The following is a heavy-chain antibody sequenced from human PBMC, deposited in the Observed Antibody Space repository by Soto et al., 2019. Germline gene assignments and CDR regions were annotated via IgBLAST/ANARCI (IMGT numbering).Heavy chain of an antibody. CDR2: ISSSSSYI. D-gene: IGHD4-4*01. V-gene: IGHV3-21*01. CDR1: GFTFSSYS. Sequence: GGSLRLSCAASGFTFSSYSMNWVRQAPGKGLEWVSSISSSSSYIYYADSVKGRFTISRDNAKNSLYLQMNSLRAEDTAVYYCARVGDRYNYRNPFFDYWGQGTLVPVSS. CDR3: ARVGDRYNYRNPFFDY. J-gene: IGHJ4*02.